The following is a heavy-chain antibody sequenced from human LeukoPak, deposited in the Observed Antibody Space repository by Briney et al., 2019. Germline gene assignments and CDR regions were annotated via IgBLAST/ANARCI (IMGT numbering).Heavy chain of an antibody. Sequence: PSETLSLTCTVSGGSISSYYWSWIRQPPGKGLEWIGYIYYSGSTNYNPSLKSRVTISVDTSKNQFSLKLSSVTAADTAVYYCARYGSGSFDWGQGTLVTVSS. CDR1: GGSISSYY. V-gene: IGHV4-59*01. J-gene: IGHJ4*02. CDR2: IYYSGST. CDR3: ARYGSGSFD. D-gene: IGHD3-10*01.